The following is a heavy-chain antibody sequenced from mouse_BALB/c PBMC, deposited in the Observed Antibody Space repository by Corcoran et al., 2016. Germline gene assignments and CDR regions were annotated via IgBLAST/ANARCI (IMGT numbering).Heavy chain of an antibody. D-gene: IGHD2-1*01. CDR3: ARSRYGNYVPYAMDY. V-gene: IGHV1-9*01. CDR1: GYTFSSYW. Sequence: QVQMQQSGAELMKPGASVKISCKATGYTFSSYWIEWVKQRPGHGLEWIGEILPGSGSTNHNEKFKGKATFTADTSSNTAYMQLSSLSSEDSAVYYCARSRYGNYVPYAMDYWGQGTSVTVSS. J-gene: IGHJ4*01. CDR2: ILPGSGST.